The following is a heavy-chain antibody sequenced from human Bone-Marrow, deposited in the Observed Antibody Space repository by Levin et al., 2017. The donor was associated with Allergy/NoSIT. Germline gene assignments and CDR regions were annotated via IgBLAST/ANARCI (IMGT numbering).Heavy chain of an antibody. V-gene: IGHV3-11*01. D-gene: IGHD3-22*01. CDR2: ISSSGSTI. J-gene: IGHJ5*02. Sequence: PGGSLRLSCAASGFTFSDYYMSWIRQAPGKGLEWVSYISSSGSTIYYADSVKGRFTISRDNAKNSLYLQMNSLRAEDTAVYYCARDDHYDSSGYYYPPPHNWFDPWGQGTLVTVSS. CDR3: ARDDHYDSSGYYYPPPHNWFDP. CDR1: GFTFSDYY.